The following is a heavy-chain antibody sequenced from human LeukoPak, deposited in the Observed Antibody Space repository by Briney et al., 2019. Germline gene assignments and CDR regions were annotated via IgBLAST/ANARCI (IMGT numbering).Heavy chain of an antibody. CDR3: ARASGGPSNPQGGFDY. V-gene: IGHV6-1*01. D-gene: IGHD2-15*01. CDR2: TYYRSKWYN. Sequence: RSQTLSLTCALSGDTFSSNSAAWDCIRQSPSRGLEWLVSTYYRSKWYNDYAVSVKSRITINPDTSKNQFSLKLNSVTPEDTAVYYCARASGGPSNPQGGFDYWGQGTLVTVSS. J-gene: IGHJ4*02. CDR1: GDTFSSNSAA.